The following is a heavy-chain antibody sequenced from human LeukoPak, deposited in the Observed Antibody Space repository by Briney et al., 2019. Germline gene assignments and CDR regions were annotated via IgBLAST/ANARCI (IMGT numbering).Heavy chain of an antibody. J-gene: IGHJ5*02. V-gene: IGHV3-23*01. D-gene: IGHD3-3*01. Sequence: GGSLRLSCAASGFTFSSYAMSWVRQAPGKGLEWVSAISGSGGSTYYADSVKGRFTISKDNSKNTLYLQMNSLRAEDTAVYYCAKECVLRFLEWDVGNWFDPWGQGTLVTVSS. CDR3: AKECVLRFLEWDVGNWFDP. CDR1: GFTFSSYA. CDR2: ISGSGGST.